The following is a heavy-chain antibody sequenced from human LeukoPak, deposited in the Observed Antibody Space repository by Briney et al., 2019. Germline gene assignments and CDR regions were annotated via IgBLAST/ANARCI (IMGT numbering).Heavy chain of an antibody. CDR3: ARGKTYGSGIGDAFDI. CDR1: GYTFGNFA. CDR2: INGGSGYT. Sequence: GASVKVSCKASGYTFGNFAMHWVRQAPGQRLEWMGWINGGSGYTKYSQVLQGRVTITRDTSASTAYMELSSLRYEDMAVYYCARGKTYGSGIGDAFDIWGQGTLVTVSS. V-gene: IGHV1-3*03. J-gene: IGHJ3*02. D-gene: IGHD3-10*01.